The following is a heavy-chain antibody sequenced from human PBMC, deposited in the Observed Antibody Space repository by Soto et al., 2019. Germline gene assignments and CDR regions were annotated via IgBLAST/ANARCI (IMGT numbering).Heavy chain of an antibody. J-gene: IGHJ3*02. V-gene: IGHV4-39*01. CDR1: GGSISSSSYY. CDR3: ARSPYYYDSSGYSPGFLDI. CDR2: IYYSGST. D-gene: IGHD3-22*01. Sequence: QLQLQESGPGLVKPSETLSLTCTVSGGSISSSSYYWGWIRQPPGKGLEWIGSIYYSGSTYYNPSLKSRVTISVDTSKNQFSLKLSSVTAADAAVYYCARSPYYYDSSGYSPGFLDIWGQGTMVTVSS.